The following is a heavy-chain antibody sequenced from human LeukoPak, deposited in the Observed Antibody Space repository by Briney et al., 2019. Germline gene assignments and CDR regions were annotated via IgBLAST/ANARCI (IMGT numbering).Heavy chain of an antibody. J-gene: IGHJ3*02. CDR1: GFTFSDYY. CDR3: ARGPYSYDSSGAFDI. Sequence: GGSLRLSCAASGFTFSDYYMSWIRQAPGKGLEWVSYISSSGSTIYYADSVKGRFTISRDNAKNSLYLQMNSLRAEDTAVYFCARGPYSYDSSGAFDIWGQGTMVTVSS. V-gene: IGHV3-11*01. D-gene: IGHD3-22*01. CDR2: ISSSGSTI.